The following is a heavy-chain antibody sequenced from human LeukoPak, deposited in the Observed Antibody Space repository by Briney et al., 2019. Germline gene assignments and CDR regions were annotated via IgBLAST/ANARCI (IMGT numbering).Heavy chain of an antibody. CDR1: GYTFTSYG. V-gene: IGHV1-18*01. J-gene: IGHJ4*02. CDR2: ISAYNGNT. D-gene: IGHD2-2*02. Sequence: APVKVSCKASGYTFTSYGISWVRQAPGQGLEWMGWISAYNGNTNYAQKLQGRVTMTTDTSTSTAYMELRSLRSDDTAVYYCATVYGYCSSTSCYTGGYFDYWGQGTLVTVSS. CDR3: ATVYGYCSSTSCYTGGYFDY.